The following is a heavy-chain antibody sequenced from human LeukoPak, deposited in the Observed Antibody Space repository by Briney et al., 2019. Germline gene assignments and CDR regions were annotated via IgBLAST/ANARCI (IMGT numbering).Heavy chain of an antibody. CDR3: TILEWLLSPFYYYYYMDV. V-gene: IGHV3-15*01. CDR2: IKSKTDGGTT. Sequence: ETLSLTCAVYGGSFSGYYWSWIRQPPGKGLEWVGRIKSKTDGGTTDYAAPVKGRFTISRDDSKNTLYLQMNSLKTEDTAVYYCTILEWLLSPFYYYYYMDVWGKGTTVTVSS. CDR1: GGSFSGYY. J-gene: IGHJ6*03. D-gene: IGHD3-3*01.